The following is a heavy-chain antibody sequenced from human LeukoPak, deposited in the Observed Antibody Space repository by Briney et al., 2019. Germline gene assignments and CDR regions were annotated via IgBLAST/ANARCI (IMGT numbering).Heavy chain of an antibody. Sequence: GGSLRLSCAASGFTFSNAWMSWVRQAPGKGLEWVGRIKSKTDGGTTDYAAPVKGRFTISRDDSKNTLYLQMDSLKTEDTAVYYCTSGIVGAIFDYWGQGTLVTVSS. CDR2: IKSKTDGGTT. CDR1: GFTFSNAW. V-gene: IGHV3-15*01. J-gene: IGHJ4*02. D-gene: IGHD1-26*01. CDR3: TSGIVGAIFDY.